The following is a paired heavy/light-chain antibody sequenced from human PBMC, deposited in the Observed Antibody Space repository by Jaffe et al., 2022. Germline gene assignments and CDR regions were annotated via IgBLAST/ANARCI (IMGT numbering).Heavy chain of an antibody. J-gene: IGHJ4*02. V-gene: IGHV3-23*01. CDR1: GFTFNDYG. D-gene: IGHD2-8*01. Sequence: EVQLLESGGALVHPGESLRISCAASGFTFNDYGMIWVRQAPGRGLEWVSSINGKGGMTYYAASVKGRFTISRDNSRNTLYLQMNSLRVEDTALYYCAKGHLYIGKDNVLEYWGQGTLVTVSS. CDR2: INGKGGMT. CDR3: AKGHLYIGKDNVLEY.
Light chain of an antibody. J-gene: IGKJ5*01. V-gene: IGKV3-20*01. CDR1: QTLSSGF. Sequence: EIVLTQSPGTLSLSPGERATLSCRASQTLSSGFLAWYQHKPGQAPRLLIYDASTRATGIPDRFSGSESGTDFTLTISRLEPEDFAVYYCQQYGSSLGITFGQGTRLEIK. CDR2: DAS. CDR3: QQYGSSLGIT.